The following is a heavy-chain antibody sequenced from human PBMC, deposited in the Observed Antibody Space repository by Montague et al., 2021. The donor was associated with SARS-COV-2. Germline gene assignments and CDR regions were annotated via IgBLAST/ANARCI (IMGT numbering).Heavy chain of an antibody. Sequence: SETLSLTCTVSFGSISTYYWSWIRQPPGKGLEWIGFIFYNRSTKYNPSLKRRVSISLDTSKNQFSLKLCSVTAADTAVYYCAGQNAYAYCGDECYRGGFDSWGQGTLVTVSS. V-gene: IGHV4-59*03. J-gene: IGHJ5*01. D-gene: IGHD2-21*01. CDR2: IFYNRST. CDR1: FGSISTYY. CDR3: AGQNAYAYCGDECYRGGFDS.